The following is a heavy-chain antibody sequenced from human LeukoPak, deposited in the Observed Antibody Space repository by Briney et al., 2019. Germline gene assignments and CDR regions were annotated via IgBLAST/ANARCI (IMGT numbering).Heavy chain of an antibody. CDR2: TNPNSGGT. CDR3: ARDPGSSYSSSWYDYYYMDV. Sequence: ASVKVSCKASGYTFTGYYIHWVRQAPGQGLEWVGWTNPNSGGTYYAQKFQGRVSMTRDTSISTAYMELSRLRSDDSAIYYCARDPGSSYSSSWYDYYYMDVWGKGTTVTISS. CDR1: GYTFTGYY. V-gene: IGHV1-2*02. D-gene: IGHD6-13*01. J-gene: IGHJ6*03.